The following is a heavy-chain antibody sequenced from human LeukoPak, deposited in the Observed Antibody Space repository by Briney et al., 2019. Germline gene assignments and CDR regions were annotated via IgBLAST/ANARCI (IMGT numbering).Heavy chain of an antibody. D-gene: IGHD3-10*01. CDR3: ARDSAGFDY. Sequence: SETLSLTCTVSGGSISSYYWSWIRQPPGKGLEWIGYIYYSGSTNYNPSLKSRVTISVDTSKNQFSLKLSSVTAADTAVYYCARDSAGFDYWGQGTLVTVSS. J-gene: IGHJ4*02. V-gene: IGHV4-59*12. CDR1: GGSISSYY. CDR2: IYYSGST.